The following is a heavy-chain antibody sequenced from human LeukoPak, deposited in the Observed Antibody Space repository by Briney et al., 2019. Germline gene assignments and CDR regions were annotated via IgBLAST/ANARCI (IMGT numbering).Heavy chain of an antibody. D-gene: IGHD2-2*01. CDR3: ARGILYCSSTSCYAPYYYYYYGMDV. J-gene: IGHJ6*02. V-gene: IGHV1-46*01. Sequence: ASVKVSCKASGYTFTSYYMHWVRQAPGQGLEWMGIINPSGGSTSYAQKFQGRATMTRDTSTSTVYMELSSLRSEDTAVYYCARGILYCSSTSCYAPYYYYYYGMDVWGQGTTVTVSS. CDR2: INPSGGST. CDR1: GYTFTSYY.